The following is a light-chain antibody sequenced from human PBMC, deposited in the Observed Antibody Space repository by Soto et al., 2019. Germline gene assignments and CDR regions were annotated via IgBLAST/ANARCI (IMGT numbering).Light chain of an antibody. J-gene: IGKJ1*01. V-gene: IGKV1-5*03. CDR2: KAS. CDR3: QQYNRYSWT. CDR1: QSISSW. Sequence: DIQMTQSPSTLSASVGDRVTITCRAGQSISSWLAWYQQKPGKAPKVLIYKASSLESGVTSRFSGSGSGTEFTLTISSLQPDDFATCYCQQYNRYSWTFGQGTKVEIK.